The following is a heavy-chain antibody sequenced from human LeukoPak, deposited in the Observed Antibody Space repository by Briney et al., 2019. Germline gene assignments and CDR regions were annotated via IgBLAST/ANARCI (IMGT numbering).Heavy chain of an antibody. D-gene: IGHD6-13*01. CDR3: ATSGYSSSCPDY. Sequence: SETLSLTCTVSGGSISSYYWSWIRQPAGKGLEWIGRIYTSGSTNHNPSLKSRVTMSVDTSKNQFSLKLSSVTAADTAVYYCATSGYSSSCPDYWGQGTLVTVSS. CDR1: GGSISSYY. CDR2: IYTSGST. V-gene: IGHV4-4*07. J-gene: IGHJ4*02.